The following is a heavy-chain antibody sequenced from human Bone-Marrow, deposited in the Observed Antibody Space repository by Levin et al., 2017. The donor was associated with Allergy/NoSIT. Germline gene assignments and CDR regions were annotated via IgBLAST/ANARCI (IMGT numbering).Heavy chain of an antibody. CDR1: GFTFSGSA. Sequence: PGGSLRLSCAASGFTFSGSAMHWVRQASGKGLEWVGRIRSKANSYATAYAASVKGRFTISRDDSKNTAYLQMNSLKTEDTAVYYCTRLTRRQSSTSCDRGGAFDIWGQGTMVTVSS. CDR3: TRLTRRQSSTSCDRGGAFDI. D-gene: IGHD2-2*01. J-gene: IGHJ3*02. CDR2: IRSKANSYAT. V-gene: IGHV3-73*01.